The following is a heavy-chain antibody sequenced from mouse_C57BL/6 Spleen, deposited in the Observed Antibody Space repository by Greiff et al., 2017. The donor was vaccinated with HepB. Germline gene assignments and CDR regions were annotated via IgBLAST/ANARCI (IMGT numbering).Heavy chain of an antibody. CDR3: TRDTPPWDPFAY. D-gene: IGHD4-1*01. V-gene: IGHV5-9-1*02. J-gene: IGHJ3*01. CDR1: GFTFSSYA. CDR2: ISSGGDYI. Sequence: EVKLVESGEGLVKPGGSLKLSCAASGFTFSSYAMSWVRQTPEKRLEWVAYISSGGDYIYYADTVKGRFTISRDNARNTLYLQMSSLKSEDTAMYYCTRDTPPWDPFAYWGQGTLVTVSA.